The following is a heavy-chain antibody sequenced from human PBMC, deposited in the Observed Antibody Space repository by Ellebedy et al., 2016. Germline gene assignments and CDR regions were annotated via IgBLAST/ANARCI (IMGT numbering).Heavy chain of an antibody. V-gene: IGHV3-23*01. CDR1: GLTFSSYA. CDR3: ARDDALGGGYLDL. CDR2: ISNSGGGT. Sequence: GGSLRLSCVASGLTFSSYAMTWIRQAPGKGLEWVSIISNSGGGTSFADSVRGRFTISRDNSKNTLYLQMNSLRADDTGLYFCARDDALGGGYLDLWGQGALVSVSS. D-gene: IGHD3-16*01. J-gene: IGHJ4*02.